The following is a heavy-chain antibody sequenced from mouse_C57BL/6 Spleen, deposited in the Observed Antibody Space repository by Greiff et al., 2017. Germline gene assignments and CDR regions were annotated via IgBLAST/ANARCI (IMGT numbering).Heavy chain of an antibody. V-gene: IGHV14-3*01. D-gene: IGHD1-1*01. Sequence: VQLKQSVAELVRPGASVKLSCTASGFNIKNTYMHWVKQRPEQGLEWIGRIDPANGNTKYAPKFQGKATITADTSSNTAYLQLSSLTSEDTAIYYCARSYGSSYSYWYFDVWGTGTTVTVSS. CDR2: IDPANGNT. CDR3: ARSYGSSYSYWYFDV. J-gene: IGHJ1*03. CDR1: GFNIKNTY.